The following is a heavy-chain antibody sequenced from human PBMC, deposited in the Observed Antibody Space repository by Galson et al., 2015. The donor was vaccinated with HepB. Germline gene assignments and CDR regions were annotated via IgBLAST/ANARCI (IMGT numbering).Heavy chain of an antibody. Sequence: SVKVSCKASGYTFTGYYMHWVRQAPGQGLEWMGWINPNSGGTNYAQKFQGWVTMTRDTSISTAYMELSRLRSDDTAVYYCARVGYDSSGYYSDAFDIWGQGTMVTVSS. J-gene: IGHJ3*02. CDR1: GYTFTGYY. CDR2: INPNSGGT. V-gene: IGHV1-2*04. CDR3: ARVGYDSSGYYSDAFDI. D-gene: IGHD3-22*01.